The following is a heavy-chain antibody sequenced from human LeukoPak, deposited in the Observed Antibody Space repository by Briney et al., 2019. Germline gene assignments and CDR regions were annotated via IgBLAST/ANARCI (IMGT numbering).Heavy chain of an antibody. CDR1: GFTFDDYA. V-gene: IGHV3-21*01. CDR3: AMGYSSSWYGFDYYYYGMDV. J-gene: IGHJ6*04. D-gene: IGHD6-13*01. Sequence: GGSLRLSCAASGFTFDDYAMHWVRQAPGKGLEWVSSISSSSSYIYYADSVKGRFTISRDNAENSLYLQMNSLRAEDTAVYYCAMGYSSSWYGFDYYYYGMDVWGKGTTVTVSS. CDR2: ISSSSSYI.